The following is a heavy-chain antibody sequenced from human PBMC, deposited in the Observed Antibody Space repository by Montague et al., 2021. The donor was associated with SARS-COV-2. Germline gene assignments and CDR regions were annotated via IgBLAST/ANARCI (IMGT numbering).Heavy chain of an antibody. Sequence: SLRLSCAASGFTFNNYVMSWVRQAPGKGLEWVSVIYPGASSTYYANSVKGRFIVSRDNSKNSLFLQMKSLKAEDSAVYYCAKLQSSGRHFADWGQGTQVTVSS. CDR3: AKLQSSGRHFAD. D-gene: IGHD6-19*01. CDR1: GFTFNNYV. V-gene: IGHV3-23*03. CDR2: IYPGASST. J-gene: IGHJ4*02.